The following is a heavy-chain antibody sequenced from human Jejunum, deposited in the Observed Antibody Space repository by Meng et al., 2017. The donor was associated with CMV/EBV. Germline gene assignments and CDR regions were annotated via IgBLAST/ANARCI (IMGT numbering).Heavy chain of an antibody. CDR2: INPNGGGT. J-gene: IGHJ4*02. CDR3: ARDLSSDTSAYYAPDH. V-gene: IGHV1-46*01. D-gene: IGHD3-22*01. CDR1: TFTSYD. Sequence: TFTSYDIHWVRQAPGQGLEWMGIINPNGGGTAGAQKFQGRVTMTRDTSTSTFYMELNSLRSEDTAVYYCARDLSSDTSAYYAPDHWGQGTLVTVSS.